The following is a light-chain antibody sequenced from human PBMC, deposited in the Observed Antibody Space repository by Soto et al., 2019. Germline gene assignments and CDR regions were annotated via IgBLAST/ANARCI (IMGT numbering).Light chain of an antibody. Sequence: QTVVTQEPSLSLSPGGTLTLTCGLTSGSVSTGHFPSWYQVTPGQPPRTLIYNTDSRSSGVPKRFSGSILGNKAALTITGAQADDESEYYCVLYMGGGVVSFGGGTQLTVL. CDR1: SGSVSTGHF. V-gene: IGLV8-61*01. CDR2: NTD. CDR3: VLYMGGGVVS. J-gene: IGLJ2*01.